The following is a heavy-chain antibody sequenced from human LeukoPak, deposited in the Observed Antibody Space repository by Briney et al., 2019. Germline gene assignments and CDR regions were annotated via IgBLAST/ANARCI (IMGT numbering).Heavy chain of an antibody. Sequence: GGSLRLSCAASGFTFSSYSMNWVRQAPGKGLEWVAVIWYDGSNKYYADSVKGRFTISRDNSKNTLYLQMNSLRAEDTAVYYCAGAVAGPLTWFDPWGQGTLVTVSS. D-gene: IGHD6-19*01. CDR3: AGAVAGPLTWFDP. CDR2: IWYDGSNK. V-gene: IGHV3-33*08. J-gene: IGHJ5*02. CDR1: GFTFSSYS.